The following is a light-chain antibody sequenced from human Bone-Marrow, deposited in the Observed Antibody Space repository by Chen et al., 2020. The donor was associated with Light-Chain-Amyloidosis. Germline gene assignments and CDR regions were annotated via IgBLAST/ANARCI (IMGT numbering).Light chain of an antibody. V-gene: IGLV7-46*01. CDR2: DTS. J-gene: IGLJ7*01. Sequence: QSVVTLEPSLTVSPGGTVTLTGGSSTGAVTSGHYPYWFQQKPGQAPRTLIYDTSNKHSWTPARFSGSLLGGKAALTLSGAQPEDEAEYYCLLSYSGARPAVFGGGTQLTVL. CDR1: TGAVTSGHY. CDR3: LLSYSGARPAV.